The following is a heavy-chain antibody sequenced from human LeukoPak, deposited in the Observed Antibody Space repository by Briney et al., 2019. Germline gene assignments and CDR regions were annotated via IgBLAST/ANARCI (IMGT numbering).Heavy chain of an antibody. J-gene: IGHJ6*02. CDR3: ARAGGDGYNFDHYYYGMDV. V-gene: IGHV1-2*02. Sequence: ASVKVSCKASGGTFSSYAISWVRQAPGQGLEWMGWINPNSGGTNYAQKFQGRVTMTRDTSISTAYMELSRLRSDDTAVYYCARAGGDGYNFDHYYYGMDVWGQGTTVTVSS. D-gene: IGHD5-24*01. CDR1: GGTFSSYA. CDR2: INPNSGGT.